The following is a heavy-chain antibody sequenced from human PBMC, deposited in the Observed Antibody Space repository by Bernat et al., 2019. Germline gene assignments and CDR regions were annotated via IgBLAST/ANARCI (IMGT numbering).Heavy chain of an antibody. CDR2: IYYSGST. Sequence: QVQLQESGPGLVKPSQTLSLTCTVSGGSISSGGYYWSWIRQHPGKGLEWIGYIYYSGSTYYNPSLKSRVTISVDTSKNQFSLKLSSVTAADTAVYYCARGDGGSGSYYNTLVYVPPDYWGQGTLVTVSS. CDR1: GGSISSGGYY. J-gene: IGHJ4*02. CDR3: ARGDGGSGSYYNTLVYVPPDY. D-gene: IGHD3-10*01. V-gene: IGHV4-31*03.